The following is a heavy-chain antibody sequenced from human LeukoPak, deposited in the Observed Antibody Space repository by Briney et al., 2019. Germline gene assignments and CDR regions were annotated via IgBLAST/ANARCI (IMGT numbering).Heavy chain of an antibody. CDR1: GFTFSSYE. V-gene: IGHV3-48*03. J-gene: IGHJ5*02. D-gene: IGHD2-2*01. CDR2: ISSSGSTI. CDR3: ARRGWLGYCSSTSCPRWFDP. Sequence: GGSLRLSCAASGFTFSSYEMNWVRQAPGKGLEWVSYISSSGSTIYYADSVKGRFTTSRDNAKNSLYLQMNSLRAEDTAVYYCARRGWLGYCSSTSCPRWFDPWGQGTLVTVSS.